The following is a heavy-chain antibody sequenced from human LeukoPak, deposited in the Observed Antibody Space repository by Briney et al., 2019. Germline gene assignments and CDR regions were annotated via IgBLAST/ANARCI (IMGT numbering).Heavy chain of an antibody. V-gene: IGHV1-69*06. D-gene: IGHD7-27*01. Sequence: SVKVSCKASGGTFSSYAISWVRQAPGQGLEWMGGIIPIFGTANYAQKFQGRVTMTEDTSTDTAYMELSSLRSEDTAVYYCATDRGTSTLWGYWGQGTLVTVSS. CDR1: GGTFSSYA. CDR2: IIPIFGTA. J-gene: IGHJ4*02. CDR3: ATDRGTSTLWGY.